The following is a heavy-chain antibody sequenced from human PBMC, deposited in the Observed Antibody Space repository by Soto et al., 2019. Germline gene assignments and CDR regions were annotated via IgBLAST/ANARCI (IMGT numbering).Heavy chain of an antibody. CDR3: ARDRVMRGQSYYYGMDV. Sequence: QVVLVQSGAEVKKPGSSVKVSCQTSGGTFSSFAISWVRLAPGQGLEWMGVITPTFATPSYALKFQGRVSITADESARTAYMELRSLRSEDTAVYYCARDRVMRGQSYYYGMDVWGQGTTVTVSS. D-gene: IGHD2-21*01. CDR2: ITPTFATP. CDR1: GGTFSSFA. J-gene: IGHJ6*02. V-gene: IGHV1-69*12.